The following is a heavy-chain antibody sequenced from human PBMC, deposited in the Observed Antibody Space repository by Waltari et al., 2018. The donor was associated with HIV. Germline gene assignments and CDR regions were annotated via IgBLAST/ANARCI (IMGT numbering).Heavy chain of an antibody. CDR1: NASFSDYS. J-gene: IGHJ4*02. V-gene: IGHV4-34*02. CDR2: INHRGSN. D-gene: IGHD2-8*02. Sequence: QVQLQQWGAGLLKPSDTLSLPCAVYNASFSDYSWTWIRQIPGKRLEWIGEINHRGSNDYNPSLKSRVTMSSDMSKRQFSMRLKSVVAADTALYFCAGGRDSREQRLVAGFDFWGRGTLVTVSS. CDR3: AGGRDSREQRLVAGFDF.